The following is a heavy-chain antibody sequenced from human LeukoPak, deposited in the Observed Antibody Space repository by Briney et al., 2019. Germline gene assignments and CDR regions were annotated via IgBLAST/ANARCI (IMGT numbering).Heavy chain of an antibody. CDR1: GGSISSGGYY. J-gene: IGHJ4*02. CDR3: ASIGSSGWYYFDY. V-gene: IGHV4-31*03. Sequence: PSQTLSLTCTVSGGSISSGGYYWSWIRQRPVKGLEWIGEINHSGSTNYNPSLKSRVTISVDTSKNQFSLKLSSVTAADTAVYYCASIGSSGWYYFDYWGQGTLVTVSS. D-gene: IGHD6-19*01. CDR2: INHSGST.